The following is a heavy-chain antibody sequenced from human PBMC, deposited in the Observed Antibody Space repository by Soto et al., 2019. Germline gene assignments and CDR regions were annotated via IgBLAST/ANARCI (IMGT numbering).Heavy chain of an antibody. J-gene: IGHJ4*02. Sequence: SETLSLTCTVSGGSISSYYWSWIRQPPGKGLEWIGYIYYSGSTNYNPSLKSRVTISVDTSKNQFSLKLSSVTAADTAVYYCARQEVEGRDYIWGSYRPFDYWGQGTLVTVSS. D-gene: IGHD3-16*02. CDR3: ARQEVEGRDYIWGSYRPFDY. V-gene: IGHV4-59*08. CDR2: IYYSGST. CDR1: GGSISSYY.